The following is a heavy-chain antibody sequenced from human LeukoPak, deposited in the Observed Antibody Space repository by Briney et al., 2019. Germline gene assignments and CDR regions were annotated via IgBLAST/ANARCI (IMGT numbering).Heavy chain of an antibody. J-gene: IGHJ4*02. D-gene: IGHD2-2*01. V-gene: IGHV1-2*02. CDR2: INPNSGGT. Sequence: ASVKVSCKASGYTFTGYYMHWVRQAPGQGLEWMGWINPNSGGTNYAQKFQGRVTMTRDTSISTAYMELSRLRSDDTAVYYCARVHTPRYCSSTSCYYFDYWGQGTLVTVSS. CDR3: ARVHTPRYCSSTSCYYFDY. CDR1: GYTFTGYY.